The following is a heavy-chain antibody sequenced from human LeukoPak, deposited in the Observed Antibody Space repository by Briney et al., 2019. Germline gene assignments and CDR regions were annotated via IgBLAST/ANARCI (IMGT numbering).Heavy chain of an antibody. Sequence: PGGSLRLSCAASGFTFSDYYMSWIRQAPGKGLEWVSAISGSGGSTYYADSVKGRFTISRDNSKNTLYLQMNSLRAEDTAVYYCAKMVRGVIPMYYFDYWGQGTLVTVSS. D-gene: IGHD3-10*01. CDR1: GFTFSDYY. CDR2: ISGSGGST. J-gene: IGHJ4*02. CDR3: AKMVRGVIPMYYFDY. V-gene: IGHV3-23*01.